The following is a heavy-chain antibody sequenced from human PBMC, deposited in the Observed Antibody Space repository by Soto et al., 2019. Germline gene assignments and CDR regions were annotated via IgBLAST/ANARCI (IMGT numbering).Heavy chain of an antibody. CDR2: IYHSGST. D-gene: IGHD6-19*01. CDR1: GGSISSSNW. J-gene: IGHJ4*02. V-gene: IGHV4-4*02. CDR3: ARYGHSSGWTGWVDY. Sequence: SETLSLTCAVSGGSISSSNWWSWVRQPPGKGLEWIGEIYHSGSTNYNPSLKSRVTISVDTSKNQFSLKLSSVTAADTAVYYCARYGHSSGWTGWVDYWGQGTLVTVSS.